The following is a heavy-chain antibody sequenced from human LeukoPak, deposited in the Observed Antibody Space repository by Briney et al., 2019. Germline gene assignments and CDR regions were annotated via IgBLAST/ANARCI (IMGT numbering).Heavy chain of an antibody. Sequence: SETLSLTCTLSGASVSSTDWSWIRQPPGKGLEWIGYIYYSGSTNYNPSLKSRVTISVDTSKNQFSLKLSSVTAADTAVYYCARGCSSTGCSLSIWTWGQRATVTVSS. D-gene: IGHD2-2*01. CDR1: GASVSSTD. J-gene: IGHJ6*02. CDR3: ARGCSSTGCSLSIWT. V-gene: IGHV4-59*02. CDR2: IYYSGST.